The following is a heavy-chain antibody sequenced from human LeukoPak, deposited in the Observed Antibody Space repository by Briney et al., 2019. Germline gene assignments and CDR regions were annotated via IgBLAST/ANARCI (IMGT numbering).Heavy chain of an antibody. D-gene: IGHD5-24*01. CDR3: ARGVEMAPLEWYFDL. Sequence: SETLSLTCTVSGGSISSSSYYRGWIRQPPGKGLEWIGSIYYSGSTYYNPSLKSRVTISVDTSKNQFSLKLSSVTAADTAVYYCARGVEMAPLEWYFDLWGRGTLVTVSS. CDR1: GGSISSSSYY. J-gene: IGHJ2*01. CDR2: IYYSGST. V-gene: IGHV4-39*07.